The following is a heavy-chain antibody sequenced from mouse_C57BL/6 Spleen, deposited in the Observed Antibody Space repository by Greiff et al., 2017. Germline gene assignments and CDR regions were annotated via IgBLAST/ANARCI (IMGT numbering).Heavy chain of an antibody. CDR1: GYSITSDY. D-gene: IGHD1-1*01. J-gene: IGHJ4*01. CDR2: ISYSGSY. V-gene: IGHV3-8*01. CDR3: ARSLLLRSYAMDY. Sequence: EVQRVESGPGLAKPSQTLSLTCSATGYSITSDYWNWIRKFPGNRLEYMGYISYSGSYSYNPSLISRISTTRDASKTQYYLKMNSVTTEDTATYYCARSLLLRSYAMDYWGQGTSVTVSS.